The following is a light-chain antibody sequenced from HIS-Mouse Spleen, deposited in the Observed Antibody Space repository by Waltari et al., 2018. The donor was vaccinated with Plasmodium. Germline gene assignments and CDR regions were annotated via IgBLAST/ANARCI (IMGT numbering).Light chain of an antibody. CDR1: SSDVGGYNY. CDR3: CSYAGSYTCV. CDR2: DVS. Sequence: QSALTQPRSVSGSPGQSVTISCTGTSSDVGGYNYVSWYQQHPGKAPKLMIYDVSKRPSGVPDLCSGSKSGNTSSLTSPGLKAEDEADDYCCSYAGSYTCVCGGGTKLAVL. V-gene: IGLV2-11*01. J-gene: IGLJ2*01.